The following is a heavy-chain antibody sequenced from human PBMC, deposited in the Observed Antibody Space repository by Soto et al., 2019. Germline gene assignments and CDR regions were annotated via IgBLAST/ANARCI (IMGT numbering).Heavy chain of an antibody. V-gene: IGHV4-4*07. Sequence: QVQLQESGPGLVKASETLSLTCTVSGGSMSKYYLAWIWQPAGKGLAWIGRIYTSGATNYNPSLKSRVTMSVDTSKNQFSLNLSSVTAADTALYFCARQTTYSSSWYDYWGHGILVTVSS. CDR2: IYTSGAT. D-gene: IGHD6-13*01. CDR3: ARQTTYSSSWYDY. CDR1: GGSMSKYY. J-gene: IGHJ5*01.